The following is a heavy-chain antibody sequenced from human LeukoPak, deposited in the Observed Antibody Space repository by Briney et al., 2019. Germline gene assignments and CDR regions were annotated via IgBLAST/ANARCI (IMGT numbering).Heavy chain of an antibody. CDR2: ISGSGGST. J-gene: IGHJ4*02. Sequence: GGSLRLSCAASGFTFSSYAMSWVRQAPGKGLEWVSAISGSGGSTYCADSVKGRFTISRDNSKNTLYLQMNSLRAEDTAVYYCAKGTVGANIAAAGIDYWGQGTLVTVSS. D-gene: IGHD6-13*01. CDR1: GFTFSSYA. CDR3: AKGTVGANIAAAGIDY. V-gene: IGHV3-23*01.